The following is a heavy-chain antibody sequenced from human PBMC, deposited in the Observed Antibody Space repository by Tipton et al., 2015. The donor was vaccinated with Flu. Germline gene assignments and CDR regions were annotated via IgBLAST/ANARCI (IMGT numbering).Heavy chain of an antibody. CDR2: IRYDGSNK. D-gene: IGHD3-22*01. CDR1: GFTFSSYG. V-gene: IGHV3-30*02. CDR3: AKDDGDYYDSSGYYGYFDY. Sequence: QVQLVQSGGGVVQPGGSLRLSCAASGFTFSSYGMHWVRQAPGKGLEWVAFIRYDGSNKYYADSVKGRSTISRDNSKNTLYLQMNSLRAEDTAVYYCAKDDGDYYDSSGYYGYFDYWGQGTLVTVSS. J-gene: IGHJ4*02.